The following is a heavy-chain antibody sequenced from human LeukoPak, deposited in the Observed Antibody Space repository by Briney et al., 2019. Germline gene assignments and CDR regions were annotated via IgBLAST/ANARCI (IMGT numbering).Heavy chain of an antibody. CDR2: INPNSGDT. J-gene: IGHJ5*02. D-gene: IGHD6-19*01. CDR1: RYTFTGYY. Sequence: ASVKVCCKASRYTFTGYYMHWVRQAPGRGLEWMGWINPNSGDTNYAQKFQGRVTMTRDTSITTVYMELSRLRSDDTAVYFCASGWSITGWYNNWFDPWGQGTLVTVSS. CDR3: ASGWSITGWYNNWFDP. V-gene: IGHV1-2*02.